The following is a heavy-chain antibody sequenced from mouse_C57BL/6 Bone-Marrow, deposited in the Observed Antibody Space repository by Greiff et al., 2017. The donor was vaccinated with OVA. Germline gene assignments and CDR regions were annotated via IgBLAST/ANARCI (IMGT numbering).Heavy chain of an antibody. Sequence: QVQLQQSGPGILQSSQTLSLTCSFSGFSLSTSGMGVSWIRQPSGKGLEWLAHIYWDDDKRYNPSLKSRLTISKDTSRNQVFLKITSVDTADTATYYCARRDYYGSSPYFDDWGQGTTLTVSS. J-gene: IGHJ2*01. CDR3: ARRDYYGSSPYFDD. CDR1: GFSLSTSGMG. V-gene: IGHV8-12*01. D-gene: IGHD1-1*01. CDR2: IYWDDDK.